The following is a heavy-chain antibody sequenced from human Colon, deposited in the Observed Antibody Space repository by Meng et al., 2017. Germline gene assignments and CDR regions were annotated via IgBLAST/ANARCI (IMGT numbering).Heavy chain of an antibody. CDR3: AAGLTRHK. CDR2: IYYSGIP. V-gene: IGHV4-31*03. CDR1: GFQTSGGSY. J-gene: IGHJ4*02. Sequence: SETLSLTCSVSGFQTSGGSYWNWIRHLPGKGLEWIGNIYYSGIPNYNPSLKSRVSMSVDTSTMQFFLQLGSVTAADTAVYYCAAGLTRHKWGQGKLVTVSS. D-gene: IGHD3-9*01.